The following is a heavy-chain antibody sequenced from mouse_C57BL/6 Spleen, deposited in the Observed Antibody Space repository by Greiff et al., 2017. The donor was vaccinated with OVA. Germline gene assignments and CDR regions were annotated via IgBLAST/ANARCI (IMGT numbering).Heavy chain of an antibody. J-gene: IGHJ2*01. CDR3: ARHTRYYFDY. Sequence: EVHLVESGGDLVKPGGSLKLSCAASGFTFSSYGMSWVRQTPDKRLEWVATISSGGSYTYYPDSVKGRFTISRDNAKNTLYLQMSSLKSEDTAMYYCARHTRYYFDYWGQGTTLTVSS. D-gene: IGHD2-14*01. CDR1: GFTFSSYG. CDR2: ISSGGSYT. V-gene: IGHV5-6*01.